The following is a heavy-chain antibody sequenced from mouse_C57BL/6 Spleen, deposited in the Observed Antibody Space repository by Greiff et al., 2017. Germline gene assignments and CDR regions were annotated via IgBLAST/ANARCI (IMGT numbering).Heavy chain of an antibody. V-gene: IGHV5-16*01. Sequence: EVKVEESEGGLVQPGSSMKLSCTASGFTFSDYYMAWVRQVPEKGLEWVANINYDGSSTYYLDSLKSRFIISRENAKNILYLQMSSLKSEDTATYYCARGGASYAMDYWGQGTSVTVSS. CDR3: ARGGASYAMDY. J-gene: IGHJ4*01. CDR2: INYDGSST. CDR1: GFTFSDYY. D-gene: IGHD6-1*01.